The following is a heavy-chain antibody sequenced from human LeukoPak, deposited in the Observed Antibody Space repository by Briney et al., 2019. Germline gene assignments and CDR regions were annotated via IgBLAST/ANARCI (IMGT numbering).Heavy chain of an antibody. CDR3: ARHVVAVGFDY. D-gene: IGHD3-22*01. V-gene: IGHV3-74*01. CDR1: GFSFSSYW. CDR2: INSDGSST. Sequence: GGSLRLSCAASGFSFSSYWMNWVRQAPGKGLVWVSRINSDGSSTRYADSVKGRFTISRDNAKNTLYLQMNSLRAEDTAVYYCARHVVAVGFDYWGQGTLVTVSS. J-gene: IGHJ4*02.